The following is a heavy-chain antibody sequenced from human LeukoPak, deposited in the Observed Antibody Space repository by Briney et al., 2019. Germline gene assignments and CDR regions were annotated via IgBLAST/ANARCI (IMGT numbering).Heavy chain of an antibody. J-gene: IGHJ4*02. CDR1: GFTFSNYA. D-gene: IGHD6-19*01. V-gene: IGHV3-23*01. Sequence: GGSLRLSCAAPGFTFSNYAMNWVRQAPGKGLEWVSDISGSGGSTYYADSVKGRFTISRDNSKNTLYLQMNSLRAEDTAVYYCAIRTYTSGWYYFNYWGQGTLVTVSS. CDR3: AIRTYTSGWYYFNY. CDR2: ISGSGGST.